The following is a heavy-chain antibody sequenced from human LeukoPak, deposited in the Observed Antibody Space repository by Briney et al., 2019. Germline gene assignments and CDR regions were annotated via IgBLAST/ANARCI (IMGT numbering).Heavy chain of an antibody. CDR2: IYYSGST. CDR3: ATRTVYYMDV. J-gene: IGHJ6*03. Sequence: SETLSLTCTVSGDSISTSNSYWGWIRQPPGKGLEWIGSIYYSGSTYYNPSLKSRVTISVDTSKNQFSLKLSSVTAADTAVYYCATRTVYYMDVWGKGTTVTISS. CDR1: GDSISTSNSY. V-gene: IGHV4-39*01. D-gene: IGHD2-2*01.